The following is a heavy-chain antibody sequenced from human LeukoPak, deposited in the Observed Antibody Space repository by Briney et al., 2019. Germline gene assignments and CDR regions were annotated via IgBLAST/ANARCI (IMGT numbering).Heavy chain of an antibody. J-gene: IGHJ4*02. CDR1: GGSLNSGNYY. CDR2: IYYSGRT. V-gene: IGHV4-31*03. D-gene: IGHD4-11*01. CDR3: ARPYNNYYFDY. Sequence: PSETLSLTCTVSGGSLNSGNYYWTWIRQHPGKGLEWIGHIYYSGRTYYNPSLKSRVTMSLDTSKNQFSMRLTSVTAADTAVYYCARPYNNYYFDYWGQGALVTVSS.